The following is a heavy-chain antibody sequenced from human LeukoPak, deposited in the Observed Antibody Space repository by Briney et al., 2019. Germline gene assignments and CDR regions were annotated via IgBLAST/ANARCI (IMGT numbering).Heavy chain of an antibody. J-gene: IGHJ6*03. CDR2: FYAGGTDT. CDR3: ARLMGVSKNSYYYYMDV. Sequence: GASLQISCKGSGYLFTNDWIGWGRPLAGKGLEGVGIFYAGGTDTRYSPSFQGQVTISADKSITTAYLHCNSLKASDTAMYYCARLMGVSKNSYYYYMDVWGEGTTVTISS. D-gene: IGHD3-16*01. CDR1: GYLFTNDW. V-gene: IGHV5-51*01.